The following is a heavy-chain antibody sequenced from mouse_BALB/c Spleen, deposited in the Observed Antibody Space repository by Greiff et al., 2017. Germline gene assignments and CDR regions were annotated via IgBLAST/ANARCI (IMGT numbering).Heavy chain of an antibody. CDR2: ISSGSSTI. D-gene: IGHD1-1*01. J-gene: IGHJ1*01. CDR3: AREDYEYFEV. Sequence: EVKLMESGGGLVQPGGSRKLSCAASGFTFSSFGMHWVRQAPEKGLEWVAYISSGSSTIYYADTVKGRFTISRDNPKNTLFLQMTSLRSEDTAMYYCAREDYEYFEVWGAGTTVTVSS. V-gene: IGHV5-17*02. CDR1: GFTFSSFG.